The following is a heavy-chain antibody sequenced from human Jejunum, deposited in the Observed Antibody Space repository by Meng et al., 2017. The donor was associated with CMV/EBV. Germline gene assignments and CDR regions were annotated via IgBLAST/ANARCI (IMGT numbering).Heavy chain of an antibody. CDR3: ARSSMISGVGYTNWFDP. V-gene: IGHV4-30-4*08. Sequence: QVQLQESGPGLVKPSQTLSLTCIVSGDSISSDDHYWGWIRQPPGKGLEWIGYTFYSGRIYYNPSLKSRLTISVDTSKNHFSLTLTSVTAADTAVYYCARSSMISGVGYTNWFDPWGQGTLVTVSS. CDR1: GDSISSDDHY. CDR2: TFYSGRI. D-gene: IGHD3-10*01. J-gene: IGHJ5*02.